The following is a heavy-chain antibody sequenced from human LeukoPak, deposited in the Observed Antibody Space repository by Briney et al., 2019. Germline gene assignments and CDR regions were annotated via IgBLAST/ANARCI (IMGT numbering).Heavy chain of an antibody. V-gene: IGHV3-21*01. CDR1: GFTFSSYS. D-gene: IGHD3-9*01. Sequence: GGSLRLSCAASGFTFSSYSMNWVRQAPGKGLEWVSSISSSSSYIYYADSVKGRFTISRDNAKNSLYLQMNSLGAEDTAVYYCAREDILTGYYYWGQGTLVTVSS. J-gene: IGHJ4*02. CDR3: AREDILTGYYY. CDR2: ISSSSSYI.